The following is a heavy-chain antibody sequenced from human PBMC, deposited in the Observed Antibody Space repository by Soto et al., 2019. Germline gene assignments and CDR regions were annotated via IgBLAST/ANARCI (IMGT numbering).Heavy chain of an antibody. V-gene: IGHV1-2*04. D-gene: IGHD3-10*01. CDR1: GYTFTGYY. Sequence: ASVKVSCKASGYTFTGYYMHWVRQAPGQGLEWMGWINPNSGGTNYAQKFQGWVTMTRDTSISTAYMELSRLRSDDTAVYYCARVLTMVRGDIRLGYWGQGTLVTVSS. CDR3: ARVLTMVRGDIRLGY. J-gene: IGHJ4*02. CDR2: INPNSGGT.